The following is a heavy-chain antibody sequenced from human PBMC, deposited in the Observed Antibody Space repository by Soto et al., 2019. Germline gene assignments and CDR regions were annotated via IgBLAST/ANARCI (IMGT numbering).Heavy chain of an antibody. D-gene: IGHD5-18*01. CDR1: GFTFSSYA. Sequence: QVQLVESGGGVVQPGRSLRLSCAASGFTFSSYAMHWVRQAPGKGLEWVAVISYDGSNKYYADSVKGRFTISRDNSKNSLYLQTNSLRAEDTAVYYCASTAYDFEAFDIWGQGAMVTVSS. J-gene: IGHJ3*02. CDR2: ISYDGSNK. V-gene: IGHV3-30-3*01. CDR3: ASTAYDFEAFDI.